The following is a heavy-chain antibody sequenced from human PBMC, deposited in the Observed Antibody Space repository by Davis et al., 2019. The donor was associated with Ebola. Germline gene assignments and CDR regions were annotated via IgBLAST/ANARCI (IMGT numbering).Heavy chain of an antibody. CDR2: INSDGTSI. V-gene: IGHV3-74*01. D-gene: IGHD6-19*01. J-gene: IGHJ4*02. CDR1: GVTFRSYW. Sequence: GESLKISCAGSGVTFRSYWMHWVRQAPGKGLEWVSRINSDGTSISYADSVKGRFTISRDNARNTLHLQMDSLRPEDTAVYYCVGQSISVTSRELDYWGQGTLVTVSA. CDR3: VGQSISVTSRELDY.